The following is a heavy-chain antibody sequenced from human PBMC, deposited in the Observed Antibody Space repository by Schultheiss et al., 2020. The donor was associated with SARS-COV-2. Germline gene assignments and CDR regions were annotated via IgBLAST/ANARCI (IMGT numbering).Heavy chain of an antibody. V-gene: IGHV1-2*04. CDR3: ARESSVTPLDY. Sequence: ASVKVSCKASGYTFTSYGISWVRQAPGQGLEWMGWISAYSGGTNYAQKFQGWVTMTRDTSISTAYMELSRLRSDDTAVYYCARESSVTPLDYWGQGTLVTVSS. CDR1: GYTFTSYG. D-gene: IGHD2-21*02. CDR2: ISAYSGGT. J-gene: IGHJ4*02.